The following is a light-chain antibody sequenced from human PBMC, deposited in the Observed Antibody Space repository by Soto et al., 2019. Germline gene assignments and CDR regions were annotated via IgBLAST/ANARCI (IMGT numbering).Light chain of an antibody. CDR1: QSFTMW. J-gene: IGKJ1*01. CDR3: QHWTDYSWT. V-gene: IGKV1-5*03. CDR2: KTS. Sequence: DIHMTQSPSTLSASVGDRVTITCRASQSFTMWLAWYQQKPGKAPNLVIYKTSSLESGVPSRFSGSGSGTEFTLTISSLQPDDFATYYCQHWTDYSWTFGQGTKVEVK.